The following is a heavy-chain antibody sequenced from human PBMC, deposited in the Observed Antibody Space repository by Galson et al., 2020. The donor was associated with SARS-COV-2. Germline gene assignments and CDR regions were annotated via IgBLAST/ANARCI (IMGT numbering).Heavy chain of an antibody. CDR3: SRGTPPEAPDWSLYS. J-gene: IGHJ4*02. CDR2: INPNSGGT. CDR1: GYTFTGYY. Sequence: ASVKFSCKASGYTFTGYYMHWVRQAPGQGLEGMGWINPNSGGTNYAQKFQGRVTMTRDTSISTAYMALSRLRSDDTAVYYCSRGTPPEAPDWSLYSLGQRTLVTVS. V-gene: IGHV1-2*02. D-gene: IGHD3-9*01.